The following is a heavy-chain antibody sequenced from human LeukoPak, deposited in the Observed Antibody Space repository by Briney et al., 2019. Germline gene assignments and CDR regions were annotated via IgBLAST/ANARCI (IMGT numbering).Heavy chain of an antibody. Sequence: GGSVKLSCEASGFTFSSDWMSWVRQTPGRGLEWVCNIKSRTDSETTHNAPPVEARFTVSTDDSKNTVYLQMNSLKTEDSAVYYCSTEFYRNGYNYWGQGTLVTVSS. V-gene: IGHV3-15*01. CDR1: GFTFSSDW. CDR2: IKSRTDSETT. J-gene: IGHJ4*02. CDR3: STEFYRNGYNY. D-gene: IGHD5-24*01.